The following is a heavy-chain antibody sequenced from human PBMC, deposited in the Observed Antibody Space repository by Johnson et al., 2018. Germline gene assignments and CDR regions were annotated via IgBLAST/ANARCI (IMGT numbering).Heavy chain of an antibody. J-gene: IGHJ6*03. Sequence: QVQLVQSGGGLVKPGGSLRLSCAASGFTFSDYYMSWIRQAPGKGLEWVSYISSSGSTIYYADSVKGRFTISRDNAKNTLYLQMNSLRVEDTAVYYGARDWGASGANDMDVWGKGTTVTVSS. CDR3: ARDWGASGANDMDV. D-gene: IGHD3-16*01. V-gene: IGHV3-11*01. CDR2: ISSSGSTI. CDR1: GFTFSDYY.